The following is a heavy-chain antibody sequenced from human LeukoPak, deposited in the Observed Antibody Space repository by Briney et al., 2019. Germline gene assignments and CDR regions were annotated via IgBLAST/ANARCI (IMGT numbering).Heavy chain of an antibody. V-gene: IGHV1-69*05. Sequence: SVKVSCKASGGTFSSYAISWVRQAPGPGLEWMGRIIPVFGTANYAQKFQGRVTITTDESTSTAYMELSSLRSEDTAVYYCARGPAVTTSPNYYYYYYMDVWGKGTTVTVSS. J-gene: IGHJ6*03. CDR1: GGTFSSYA. CDR3: ARGPAVTTSPNYYYYYYMDV. CDR2: IIPVFGTA. D-gene: IGHD4-17*01.